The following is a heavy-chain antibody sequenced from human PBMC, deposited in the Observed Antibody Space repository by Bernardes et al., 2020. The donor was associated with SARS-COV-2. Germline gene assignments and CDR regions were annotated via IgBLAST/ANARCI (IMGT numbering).Heavy chain of an antibody. V-gene: IGHV3-64*02. D-gene: IGHD3-10*01. CDR1: GFTFNTYA. CDR2: ISYNGGSA. CDR3: ARAPITMVRGIELNY. J-gene: IGHJ4*02. Sequence: GSLRLSCVGSGFTFNTYAMYWVRQAPGKGLEYVSAISYNGGSAYYADSVKGRFTISRDNSQNTLFLQMRSLRVEDMAVYYCARAPITMVRGIELNYWGQGTLVTVSS.